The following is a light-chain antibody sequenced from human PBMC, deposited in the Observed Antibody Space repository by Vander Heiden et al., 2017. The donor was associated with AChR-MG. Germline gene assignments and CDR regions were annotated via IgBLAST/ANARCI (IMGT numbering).Light chain of an antibody. V-gene: IGLV3-25*03. CDR1: ALPKQY. Sequence: SYELTQPPSVSVCPEQTARTTCSGDALPKQYAYWYQQKPGQAPVLVIYKDSERPSGIPERFSGSSSGTTVTLTISGVQAEDEADYYCQSADSSGTYVFGTGTKVTVL. J-gene: IGLJ1*01. CDR3: QSADSSGTYV. CDR2: KDS.